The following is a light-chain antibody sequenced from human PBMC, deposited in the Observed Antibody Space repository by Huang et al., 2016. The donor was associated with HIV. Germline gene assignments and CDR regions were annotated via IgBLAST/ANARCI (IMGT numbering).Light chain of an antibody. CDR2: VAS. J-gene: IGKJ2*01. Sequence: EIVLTQSPGTLSLSPGEGATLSCRASQRINNNYLAWFQQKPGQPPRLLIYVASSSATGVPDRFTGSGSGTDFNLTISRLETEDFAMYFCQHYGTSPQTFGQGTKLEIK. V-gene: IGKV3-20*01. CDR1: QRINNNY. CDR3: QHYGTSPQT.